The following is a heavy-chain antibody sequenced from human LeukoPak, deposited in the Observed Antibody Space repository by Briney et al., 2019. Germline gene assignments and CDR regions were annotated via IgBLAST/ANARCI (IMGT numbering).Heavy chain of an antibody. J-gene: IGHJ4*02. D-gene: IGHD3-22*01. CDR3: AKDWPYDSSGYTFDY. V-gene: IGHV3-30*18. CDR1: GFTFSSCG. Sequence: QPGRSLRLSCAASGFTFSSCGMHWVRQAPGKGLEWVAVISYDGSNKYYADSVKGRFTISRDNSKNTLYLQMNSLRAEDTAVYYCAKDWPYDSSGYTFDYWGQGTLVTVSS. CDR2: ISYDGSNK.